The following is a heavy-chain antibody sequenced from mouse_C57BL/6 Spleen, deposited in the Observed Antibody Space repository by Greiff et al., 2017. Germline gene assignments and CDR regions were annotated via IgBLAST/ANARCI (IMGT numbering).Heavy chain of an antibody. CDR1: GFTFRDYY. D-gene: IGHD2-2*01. Sequence: EVKLVESGGGLVQPGGSLKLSCAASGFTFRDYYMYWVRQTPEKRLEWVAYISNGGGSTYYPDPVKGRFTISRDNAKNTLYLQMSRLKSEDTAMYYCARQGDGYDGQYYFDYWGQGTTLTVSS. CDR3: ARQGDGYDGQYYFDY. CDR2: ISNGGGST. J-gene: IGHJ2*01. V-gene: IGHV5-12*01.